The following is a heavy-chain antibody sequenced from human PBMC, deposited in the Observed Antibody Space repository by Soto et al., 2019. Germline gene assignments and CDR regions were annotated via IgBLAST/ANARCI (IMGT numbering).Heavy chain of an antibody. CDR3: AREHSSTSYNGMDV. Sequence: QVQLVESGGGVVQPGRALRLSCVASGFTFSDYGMHWVRQAPGKGLEWVAAIWFDGDNKFYADSVKGRFNISRDNSKNTLYLQMNSLSGDDTAFYYWAREHSSTSYNGMDVWGQGTTVTVSS. J-gene: IGHJ6*02. D-gene: IGHD6-19*01. CDR2: IWFDGDNK. V-gene: IGHV3-33*01. CDR1: GFTFSDYG.